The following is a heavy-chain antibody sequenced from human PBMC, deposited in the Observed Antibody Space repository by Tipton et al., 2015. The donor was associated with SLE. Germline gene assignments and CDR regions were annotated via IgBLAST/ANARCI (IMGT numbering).Heavy chain of an antibody. CDR2: IYTSGST. J-gene: IGHJ3*02. V-gene: IGHV4-4*07. Sequence: TLSLTCTVSGGSISSYYWSWIRQPAGKGLEWIGRIYTSGSTNYNPSLKSRVTISVDTSKNQFSLKLSSVTAADTAVYYCASNSGSYWDDAFDIWGQGTMVTVSS. CDR1: GGSISSYY. CDR3: ASNSGSYWDDAFDI. D-gene: IGHD1-26*01.